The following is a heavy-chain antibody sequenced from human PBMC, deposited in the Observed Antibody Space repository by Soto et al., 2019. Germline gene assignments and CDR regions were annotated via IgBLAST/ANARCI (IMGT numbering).Heavy chain of an antibody. CDR3: ARERTSVVTQAYFDV. V-gene: IGHV4-39*02. Sequence: SETLSLTCTVTGDSISSRSYYWGWIRQPPVKGLEWIGSIYYSGSTYNNPSLRSRASMSIDTSKDQFSLRLKSVTAADTALYFCARERTSVVTQAYFDVSGPGSLVTVAS. D-gene: IGHD2-21*02. CDR2: IYYSGST. CDR1: GDSISSRSYY. J-gene: IGHJ4*02.